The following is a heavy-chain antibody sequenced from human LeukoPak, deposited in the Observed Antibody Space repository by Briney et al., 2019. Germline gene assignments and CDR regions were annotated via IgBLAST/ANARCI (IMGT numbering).Heavy chain of an antibody. J-gene: IGHJ4*02. CDR2: IIPIFGTA. Sequence: SVKVSCKASGGTFSSYAISWVRQAPGQGLERMGGIIPIFGTANYAQKFQGRVTITTDESTSTAYMELSSLRSEDTAVYYCARGLFTYEYSSKPLYYFDYWGQGTLVTVSS. D-gene: IGHD6-6*01. V-gene: IGHV1-69*05. CDR1: GGTFSSYA. CDR3: ARGLFTYEYSSKPLYYFDY.